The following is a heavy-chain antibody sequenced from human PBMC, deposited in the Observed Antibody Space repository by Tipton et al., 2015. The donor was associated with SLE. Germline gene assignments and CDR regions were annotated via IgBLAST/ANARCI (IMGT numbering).Heavy chain of an antibody. Sequence: TLSLTCTVSGVSISSDSYYWNWIRQPAGKGLEWIGRVYTSGSPYYNPSLESRVVMPMDKSKNQFSLKLTAVTAADTAVYYCARTLDALDIWGQGTMVTVSS. CDR2: VYTSGSP. CDR1: GVSISSDSYY. V-gene: IGHV4-61*02. J-gene: IGHJ3*02. CDR3: ARTLDALDI.